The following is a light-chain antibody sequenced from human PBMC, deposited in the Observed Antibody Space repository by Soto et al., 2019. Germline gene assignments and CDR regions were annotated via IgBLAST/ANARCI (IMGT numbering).Light chain of an antibody. CDR2: GAS. Sequence: EIVMTQSPATLSVSPGERATLSCRASQSVRSDLVWYQQKPGQAPRLLIYGASTRATGVPARFSGSGSGTEFTLTISSLQADDSAVYYCQQYNNWPPYTFCQGTKVEI. J-gene: IGKJ1*01. CDR3: QQYNNWPPYT. V-gene: IGKV3-15*01. CDR1: QSVRSD.